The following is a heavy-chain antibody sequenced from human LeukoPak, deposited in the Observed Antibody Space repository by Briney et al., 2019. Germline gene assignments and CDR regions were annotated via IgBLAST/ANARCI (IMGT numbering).Heavy chain of an antibody. Sequence: PSETLSLTCTVSGGSISSYYWSWIRQPPGKGLEWIGSIYYSGSTYYNPSLKSRVTISVDTSKNQFSLKRSSVTAADTAVYYCASFGFWSGYYGFDYWGQGTLVTVSS. CDR1: GGSISSYY. CDR2: IYYSGST. CDR3: ASFGFWSGYYGFDY. V-gene: IGHV4-59*05. D-gene: IGHD3-3*01. J-gene: IGHJ4*02.